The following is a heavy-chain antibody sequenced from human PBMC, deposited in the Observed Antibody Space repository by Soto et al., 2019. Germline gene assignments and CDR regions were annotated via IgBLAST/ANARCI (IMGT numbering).Heavy chain of an antibody. V-gene: IGHV4-39*01. CDR3: ARRGGATLRLDY. J-gene: IGHJ4*02. Sequence: PXESLSLTCTVSGGSISSSSYYWGWIRQPPGKVLEWIGSIYYSGSTYYNPSFKSRVTISVDTSKNQFSLKLSSVTAADTAVYYCARRGGATLRLDYWGQGTLVTVSS. CDR2: IYYSGST. CDR1: GGSISSSSYY. D-gene: IGHD1-26*01.